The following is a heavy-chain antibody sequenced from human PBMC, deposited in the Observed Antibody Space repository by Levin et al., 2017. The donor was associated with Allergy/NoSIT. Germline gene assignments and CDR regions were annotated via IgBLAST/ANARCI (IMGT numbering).Heavy chain of an antibody. J-gene: IGHJ4*02. CDR3: AKDLPLSTTGTTGGFDY. Sequence: GGSLRLSCAASGFTFSSYGMHWVRQAPGKGLEWVAVISYDGSNKYYADSVKGRFTISRDNSKNTLYLQMNSLRAEDTAVYYCAKDLPLSTTGTTGGFDYWGQGTLVTVSS. CDR1: GFTFSSYG. D-gene: IGHD1-1*01. V-gene: IGHV3-30*18. CDR2: ISYDGSNK.